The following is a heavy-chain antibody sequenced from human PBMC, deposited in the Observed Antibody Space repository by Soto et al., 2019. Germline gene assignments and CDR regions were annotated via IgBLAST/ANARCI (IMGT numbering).Heavy chain of an antibody. J-gene: IGHJ4*02. V-gene: IGHV1-46*01. CDR1: GYTFTSYY. Sequence: ASVKVSCKASGYTFTSYYMHWVRQAPGQGLEWMGIINPSGGSTSYAQKFQGRVTMTRDTSTSTVYMELSSLRSEDTAVYYCARDDGDILTGYYTSQVEYWGQGTLVTVSS. CDR2: INPSGGST. D-gene: IGHD3-9*01. CDR3: ARDDGDILTGYYTSQVEY.